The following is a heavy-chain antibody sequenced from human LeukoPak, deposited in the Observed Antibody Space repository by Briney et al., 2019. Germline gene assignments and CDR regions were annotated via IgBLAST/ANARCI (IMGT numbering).Heavy chain of an antibody. V-gene: IGHV3-74*01. J-gene: IGHJ4*02. CDR2: INSDGSST. CDR3: ARAEFYLFDDY. Sequence: GGSLRLSCAASGFTFSSYWMHWVRQAPGKGLVWVSRINSDGSSTSSADSVKRRFTISRDNAKHTLYLQMNSLRAEDKGVYYCARAEFYLFDDYWGQGTLVTVSS. D-gene: IGHD3-16*01. CDR1: GFTFSSYW.